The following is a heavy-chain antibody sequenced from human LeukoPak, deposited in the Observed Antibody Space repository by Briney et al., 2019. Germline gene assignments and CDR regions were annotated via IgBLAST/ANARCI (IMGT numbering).Heavy chain of an antibody. CDR1: GFTFSGSG. J-gene: IGHJ4*02. CDR2: IRNKAHNYAT. CDR3: ARQATDDYGDD. Sequence: GGSLRLSCAASGFTFSGSGMHWVRQASGKGLEWVGRIRNKAHNYATAYAASVKGRFTISRDDSKNTAYLQMNSLKGEDTAVYYCARQATDDYGDDWGQGTLVTVSS. V-gene: IGHV3-73*01.